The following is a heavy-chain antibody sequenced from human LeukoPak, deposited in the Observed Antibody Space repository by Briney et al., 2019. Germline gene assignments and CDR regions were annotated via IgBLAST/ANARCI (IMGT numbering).Heavy chain of an antibody. CDR1: GFTFSSYE. J-gene: IGHJ4*02. Sequence: PPGGSLRLPCAASGFTFSSYEMNWVRQAPGKGLEWVSYISSSGSTIYYADSVKGRFTISRDNAKNSLYLQMNSLRAEDTAVYYCARDSRSDYGDYGGDYWGQGTLVTVSS. CDR2: ISSSGSTI. D-gene: IGHD4-17*01. CDR3: ARDSRSDYGDYGGDY. V-gene: IGHV3-48*03.